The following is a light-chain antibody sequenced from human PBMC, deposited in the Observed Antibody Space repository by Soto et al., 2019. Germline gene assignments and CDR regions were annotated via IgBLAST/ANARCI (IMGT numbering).Light chain of an antibody. CDR1: SSDVGSYNL. CDR3: CSYAGSSTFPVL. J-gene: IGLJ2*01. V-gene: IGLV2-23*03. Sequence: QSALTQPASVSGSPGQSITISCTGTSSDVGSYNLVSWYQQHPGKAPKLMIYEGSKRPSGVSNRFSGSKSGNTASLTISGLQAGEEADYYCCSYAGSSTFPVLFGGGTKLTVL. CDR2: EGS.